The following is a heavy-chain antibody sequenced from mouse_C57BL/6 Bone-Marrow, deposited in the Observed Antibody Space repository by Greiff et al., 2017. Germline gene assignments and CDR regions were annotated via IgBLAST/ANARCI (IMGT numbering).Heavy chain of an antibody. CDR3: AGGLRRWFAY. Sequence: QVQLQQPGAELVKPGASVKLSCKASGYTFTSYGISWVKQRTGQGLEWIGEIYPRSGNTYYNEKFKGKATLTADKSSSTAYMELRSLTSEDSAVYFCAGGLRRWFAYWGQGTLVTVSA. J-gene: IGHJ3*01. CDR1: GYTFTSYG. D-gene: IGHD2-4*01. V-gene: IGHV1-81*01. CDR2: IYPRSGNT.